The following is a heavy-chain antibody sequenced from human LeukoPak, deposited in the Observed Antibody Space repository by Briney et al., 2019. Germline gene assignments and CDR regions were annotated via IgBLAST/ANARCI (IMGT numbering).Heavy chain of an antibody. CDR2: IIPILGIA. D-gene: IGHD6-13*01. CDR3: ARDDGSSSCLSY. CDR1: GGTFSSYA. V-gene: IGHV1-69*04. Sequence: SVNVSCKASGGTFSSYAISWVRQAPGQGLEWMGRIIPILGIANYAQKFQGRVTITADKSTSTAYMELSSLRSEDTAVYYCARDDGSSSCLSYWGQGTLVTVSS. J-gene: IGHJ4*02.